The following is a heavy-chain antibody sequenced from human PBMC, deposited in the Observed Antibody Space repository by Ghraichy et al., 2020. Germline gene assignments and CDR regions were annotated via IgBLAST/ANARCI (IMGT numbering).Heavy chain of an antibody. CDR1: GFTFSSYS. CDR3: ARDSPYDCSSTSCPYGMDV. V-gene: IGHV3-21*01. D-gene: IGHD2-2*01. CDR2: ISSSSSYI. Sequence: GGSLRLSCAASGFTFSSYSMNWVRQAPGKGLEWVSSISSSSSYIYYADSVKGRFTISRDNAKNSLYLQMNSLRAEDTAVYYCARDSPYDCSSTSCPYGMDVWGQGTTVTVSS. J-gene: IGHJ6*02.